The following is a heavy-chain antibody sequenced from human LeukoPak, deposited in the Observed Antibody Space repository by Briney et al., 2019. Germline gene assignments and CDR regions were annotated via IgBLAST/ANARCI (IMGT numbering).Heavy chain of an antibody. D-gene: IGHD2-15*01. CDR2: ISSSSSYI. CDR3: ARGYCSGDTCYSVFDY. Sequence: GGSLTLSCAASGFTFSSYTMNWVRQAPGKGLEWVSSISSSSSYIYYADSVKGRFTISRDNAENSLYLQMNSLRAEDTAIYYCARGYCSGDTCYSVFDYWGQGTLVTVSS. CDR1: GFTFSSYT. V-gene: IGHV3-21*01. J-gene: IGHJ4*02.